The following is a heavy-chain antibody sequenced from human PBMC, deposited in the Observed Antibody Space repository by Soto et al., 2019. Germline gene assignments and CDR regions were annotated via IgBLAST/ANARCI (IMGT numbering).Heavy chain of an antibody. J-gene: IGHJ3*02. V-gene: IGHV1-18*01. CDR1: GYTLTSYY. CDR2: ISTYNGNT. CDR3: ARGLDAFDI. Sequence: QVQLVQSGAELKKPGASVKVSCKDSGYTLTSYYITWVRQAPGQGLEWMGWISTYNGNTKYTQKFQGRVTMTSDTSTNTAYMELRSLTSDDTAMYYCARGLDAFDIWGQGTMVTVSS.